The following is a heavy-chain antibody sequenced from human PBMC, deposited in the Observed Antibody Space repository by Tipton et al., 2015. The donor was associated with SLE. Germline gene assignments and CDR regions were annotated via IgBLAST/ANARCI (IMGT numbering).Heavy chain of an antibody. CDR1: GYSISSGYY. D-gene: IGHD3-3*01. CDR3: ARGLRFLEWLYYYGMDV. Sequence: TLSLTCAVSGYSISSGYYWGWIRQPPGKGLEWIGSIYHSGSTYYNPSLKSRVTISVDTSKNQFSLKLSSVTAADTAVYYCARGLRFLEWLYYYGMDVWGQGTTVTVSS. J-gene: IGHJ6*02. V-gene: IGHV4-38-2*01. CDR2: IYHSGST.